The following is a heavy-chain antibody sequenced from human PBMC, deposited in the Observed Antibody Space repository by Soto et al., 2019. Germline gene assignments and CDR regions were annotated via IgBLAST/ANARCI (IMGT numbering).Heavy chain of an antibody. D-gene: IGHD6-13*01. CDR2: ISYDGSNK. CDR3: ARDVAASRKPVDY. V-gene: IGHV3-30-3*01. Sequence: GSLRLSCAASAFTFSSYAMHWVRQAPGKGLEWVAVISYDGSNKYYADSVKGRFTISRDNSKNTLYLQMNSLRAEDTAVYYCARDVAASRKPVDYWGQGSLVTVSS. J-gene: IGHJ4*02. CDR1: AFTFSSYA.